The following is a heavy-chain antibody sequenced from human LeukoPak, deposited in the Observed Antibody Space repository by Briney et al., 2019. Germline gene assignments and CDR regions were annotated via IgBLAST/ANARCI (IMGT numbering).Heavy chain of an antibody. Sequence: GGSLRLSCAASGFTFSSYSMNWVRQAPGKGLEWVSCISSSSSYIYYADSVKGRFTISRDNAKNSLYLQINRLRAEDTAVYSCARADNWKYGSFDFWGQGTLVTVSS. D-gene: IGHD1-7*01. J-gene: IGHJ4*02. CDR2: ISSSSSYI. V-gene: IGHV3-21*01. CDR3: ARADNWKYGSFDF. CDR1: GFTFSSYS.